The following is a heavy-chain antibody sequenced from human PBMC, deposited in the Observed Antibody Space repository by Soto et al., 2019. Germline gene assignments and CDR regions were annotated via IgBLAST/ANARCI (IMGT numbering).Heavy chain of an antibody. V-gene: IGHV4-39*01. Sequence: QLQLQESGPGLVKPSETLSLTCSVSGDSISSSSHYWAWIRQSPGERLEWIGSVDYGGSTHYNPSLMSRATISVDMSKNQLSLDLTSVTAADTAMYYCARQRPRPQQWLLSFGYWGQGTLGTVSS. CDR2: VDYGGST. J-gene: IGHJ4*02. D-gene: IGHD6-19*01. CDR1: GDSISSSSHY. CDR3: ARQRPRPQQWLLSFGY.